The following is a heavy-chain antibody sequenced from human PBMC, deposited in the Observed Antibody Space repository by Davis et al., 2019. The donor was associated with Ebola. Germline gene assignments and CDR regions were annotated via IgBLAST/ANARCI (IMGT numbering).Heavy chain of an antibody. J-gene: IGHJ4*02. D-gene: IGHD1-26*01. V-gene: IGHV3-21*01. CDR3: ARVGIVVPTADDY. Sequence: PGGSLRLSCAVSGFTVNTYSMSWIRQAPGKGLEWVSCISSSGSYIYYADSVKGRFTISRDNAKNSLYLQMNSLTVEDTAVYYCARVGIVVPTADDYWGQGTLVTVTS. CDR2: ISSSGSYI. CDR1: GFTVNTYS.